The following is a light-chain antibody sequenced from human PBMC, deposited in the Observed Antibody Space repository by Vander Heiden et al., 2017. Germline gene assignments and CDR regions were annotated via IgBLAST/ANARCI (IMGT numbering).Light chain of an antibody. CDR2: GTS. Sequence: DIVLTQFPGTLSLSPGERATLSCRASQSVSSNYLAWYQQKPGQAPRLVIYGTSTRATGIPDRFSGSGSETDFTLTISRLEPEDFAVYYCQQYGSSPKYTFGQGTKLEIK. J-gene: IGKJ2*01. CDR1: QSVSSNY. V-gene: IGKV3-20*01. CDR3: QQYGSSPKYT.